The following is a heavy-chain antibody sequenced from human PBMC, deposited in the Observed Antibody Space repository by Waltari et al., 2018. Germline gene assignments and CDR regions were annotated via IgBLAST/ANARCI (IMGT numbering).Heavy chain of an antibody. CDR2: IYTSGST. V-gene: IGHV4-4*07. D-gene: IGHD6-6*01. Sequence: QVQLQESGPGLVKPSETLSLTCTVSGGSISSYYWSWIRQPAGKGLEWIGRIYTSGSTNYNPSLKSRVTMSVDTSKNQFSLKLSSVTAADTAVYYCARGSAARFYYYYYMDVWGKGTTVTISS. J-gene: IGHJ6*03. CDR3: ARGSAARFYYYYYMDV. CDR1: GGSISSYY.